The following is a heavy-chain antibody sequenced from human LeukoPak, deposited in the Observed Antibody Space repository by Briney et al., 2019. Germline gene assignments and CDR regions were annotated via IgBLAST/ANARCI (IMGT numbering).Heavy chain of an antibody. CDR2: INPNSGGT. D-gene: IGHD2-2*01. CDR1: GYTFTGYY. CDR3: ARGPAANVGSAANFDP. V-gene: IGHV1-2*02. J-gene: IGHJ5*02. Sequence: GASVKVSCKASGYTFTGYYTHWVRQAPGQGLEWMRWINPNSGGTNYAQKFQGRVTMTRDTSISTAYMELSRLRSDDTAVYYCARGPAANVGSAANFDPWGQGTLVTVSS.